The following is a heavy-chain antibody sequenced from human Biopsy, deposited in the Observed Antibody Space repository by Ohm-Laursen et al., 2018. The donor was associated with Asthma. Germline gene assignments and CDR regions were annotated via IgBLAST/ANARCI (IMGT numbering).Heavy chain of an antibody. V-gene: IGHV3-15*01. CDR3: ATDPRGSSYYSGVGHYQDGMEV. CDR2: IKGSTAGGTT. Sequence: SLRLSCTASGFTFSKAWMSWLRQAPGKGLEWVGRIKGSTAGGTTEYAAPVKGRFIMSRDDSKNMLYLQMKTLKTEDTAVYYCATDPRGSSYYSGVGHYQDGMEVWGQGTTVTVSS. J-gene: IGHJ6*02. CDR1: GFTFSKAW. D-gene: IGHD3-3*01.